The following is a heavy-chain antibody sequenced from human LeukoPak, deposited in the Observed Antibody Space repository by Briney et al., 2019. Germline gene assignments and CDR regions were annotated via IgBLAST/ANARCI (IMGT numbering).Heavy chain of an antibody. Sequence: GGSLRLSCAASGFTFSSYWMSWVRQAPGKGLEWVANIKQDGSEKYYVDSVKGRFTISRDNAKNSLYLQMNSLRAEDTAVYYCARFPKKGYCSSTSCQGYYFDYWGQGTLVTVSS. CDR3: ARFPKKGYCSSTSCQGYYFDY. CDR2: IKQDGSEK. J-gene: IGHJ4*02. CDR1: GFTFSSYW. D-gene: IGHD2-2*01. V-gene: IGHV3-7*01.